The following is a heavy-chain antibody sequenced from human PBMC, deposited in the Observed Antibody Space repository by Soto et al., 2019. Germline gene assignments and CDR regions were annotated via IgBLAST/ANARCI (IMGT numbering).Heavy chain of an antibody. V-gene: IGHV4-39*01. D-gene: IGHD3-22*01. J-gene: IGHJ3*02. CDR2: IHYDGST. CDR3: ARHYWNGPPYSYDRKWAFDI. CDR1: GGSITSTNYN. Sequence: QLQLQESGPGLVKPSETLSLTCTVSGGSITSTNYNWGWIRQSPGKGPEWIGSIHYDGSTYYNPSLKSRVTMSVDTSKSQFSLNLSSVTAADTAVYYCARHYWNGPPYSYDRKWAFDIWGQGTQVTVSS.